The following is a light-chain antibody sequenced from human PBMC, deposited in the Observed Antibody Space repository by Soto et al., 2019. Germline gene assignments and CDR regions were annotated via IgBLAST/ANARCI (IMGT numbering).Light chain of an antibody. V-gene: IGKV1-33*01. J-gene: IGKJ2*01. CDR3: QQYDNLSSYT. Sequence: DIRMTQSPSSLSASVGDRVTITCQASQDISNYLNWYQQKPGKAPKLLIYDASIRETGVPSRFSGSGSGTDFTFTISSLQPEDIATYYCQQYDNLSSYTFGQGTKLQI. CDR2: DAS. CDR1: QDISNY.